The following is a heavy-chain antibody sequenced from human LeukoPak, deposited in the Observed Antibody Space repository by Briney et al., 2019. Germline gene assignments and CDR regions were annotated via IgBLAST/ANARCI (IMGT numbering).Heavy chain of an antibody. V-gene: IGHV3-23*01. CDR2: ISGSGGST. J-gene: IGHJ6*03. Sequence: GGSLRLSCAASGFTFSSYAMSWVRQAPGKGLEWVSAISGSGGSTYYADSVKGRFTISRDNAKNSLYLQMNSLRAEDTAVYYCARGGDCSGGSCEVDYMDVWGKGTTVTVSS. D-gene: IGHD2-15*01. CDR3: ARGGDCSGGSCEVDYMDV. CDR1: GFTFSSYA.